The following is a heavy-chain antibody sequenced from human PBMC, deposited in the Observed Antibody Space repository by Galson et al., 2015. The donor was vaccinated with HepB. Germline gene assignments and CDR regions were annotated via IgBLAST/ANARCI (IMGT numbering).Heavy chain of an antibody. J-gene: IGHJ5*02. V-gene: IGHV4-31*03. CDR2: IYYSGTT. CDR3: ARWGGGPTRWFDP. CDR1: GGSISSPDYH. Sequence: TLSLTCTVSGGSISSPDYHWSWIRQHPGTGLEYIGYIYYSGTTYYNPSLKSRVTISVDTSKNQFSLKLSSVTAADTAVYYCARWGGGPTRWFDPWGQGTLVTVSS. D-gene: IGHD1-26*01.